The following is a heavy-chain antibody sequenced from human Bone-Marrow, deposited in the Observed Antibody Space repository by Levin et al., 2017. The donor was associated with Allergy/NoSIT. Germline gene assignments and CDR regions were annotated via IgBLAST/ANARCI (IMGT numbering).Heavy chain of an antibody. J-gene: IGHJ4*02. CDR2: IRQDGNEK. CDR3: ARDKVEGASLFDN. Sequence: GESLKISCAASGFTFTNYWMTWVRQAPGKGLEWVANIRQDGNEKYYVDSVKGRFTISRDNAKNSLYLQMNSLRAEDTALYYCARDKVEGASLFDNWGQGALVTVSS. CDR1: GFTFTNYW. V-gene: IGHV3-7*01. D-gene: IGHD2-15*01.